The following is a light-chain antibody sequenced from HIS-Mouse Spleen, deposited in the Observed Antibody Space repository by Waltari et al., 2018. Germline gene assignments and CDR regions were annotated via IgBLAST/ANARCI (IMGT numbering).Light chain of an antibody. CDR1: SSDVGSYNL. Sequence: QSALTQPASVSGSPGQSITISCTGTSSDVGSYNLVSWYQQHPGKAPKLMIYEGGKRPSGVSNRFSGSKSGKTASLTISGLQAEDEADYYCCSYAGSSTLVFGGGTKLTVL. V-gene: IGLV2-23*01. J-gene: IGLJ3*02. CDR2: EGG. CDR3: CSYAGSSTLV.